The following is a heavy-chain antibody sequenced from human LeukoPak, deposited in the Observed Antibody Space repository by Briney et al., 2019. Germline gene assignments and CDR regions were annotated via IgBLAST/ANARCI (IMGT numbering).Heavy chain of an antibody. D-gene: IGHD2-8*01. Sequence: SETLSLTCTVSGGSISSSSVYWGWIRQPPGKGLEWIATISYSGSTYYNPSLKSRVTISVDRSKNQFSLKLSSVTAADTAVYYCARVYRMVPDYWGQGTLVTVSS. CDR2: ISYSGST. J-gene: IGHJ4*02. V-gene: IGHV4-39*07. CDR1: GGSISSSSVY. CDR3: ARVYRMVPDY.